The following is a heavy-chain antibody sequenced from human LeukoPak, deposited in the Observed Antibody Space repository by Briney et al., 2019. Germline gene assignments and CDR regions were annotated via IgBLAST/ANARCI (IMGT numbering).Heavy chain of an antibody. CDR3: ARDTEPLYCSSTSCYPGYFQH. V-gene: IGHV3-30*01. CDR1: GFTFSSYA. J-gene: IGHJ1*01. D-gene: IGHD2-2*01. CDR2: ISYDGSNK. Sequence: PGGSLRLSCAASGFTFSSYAMHWVRQAPGKGLEWVAVISYDGSNKSYADSVKGRFTISRDNSKNTLYLQMNSLRAEDTAVYYCARDTEPLYCSSTSCYPGYFQHWGQGTLVTVSS.